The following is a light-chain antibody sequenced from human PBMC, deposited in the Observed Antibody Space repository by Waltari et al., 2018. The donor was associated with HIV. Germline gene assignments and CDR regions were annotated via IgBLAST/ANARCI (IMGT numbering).Light chain of an antibody. J-gene: IGLJ3*02. Sequence: QSALTQPASVSGSPGQSITISCTGTSSVVESYNLVSWYQQHPGKAPKLMIYEVTKRPSGVSNRFSGSKSGNTASLTISGLQAEDEADYYCCSYAGSSTWVFGGGTKLTVL. V-gene: IGLV2-23*02. CDR2: EVT. CDR1: SSVVESYNL. CDR3: CSYAGSSTWV.